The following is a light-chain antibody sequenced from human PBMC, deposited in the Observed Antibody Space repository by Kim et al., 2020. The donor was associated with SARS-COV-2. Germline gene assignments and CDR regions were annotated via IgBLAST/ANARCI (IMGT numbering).Light chain of an antibody. CDR1: QSVGSN. CDR2: GSS. J-gene: IGKJ4*01. Sequence: EIVMTQSPATLSVSPGERDTLSCRASQSVGSNLAWYQQKPGQAPRLLIYGSSTRATGIPARFSGSGSGTEFTLTISSLQSEDFAVYYCQQYSNWPLTFGGGTKLEI. CDR3: QQYSNWPLT. V-gene: IGKV3-15*01.